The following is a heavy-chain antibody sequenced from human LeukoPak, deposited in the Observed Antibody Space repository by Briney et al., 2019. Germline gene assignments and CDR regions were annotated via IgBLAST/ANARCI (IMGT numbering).Heavy chain of an antibody. D-gene: IGHD1-14*01. CDR3: ARELGGTKTGGSDI. J-gene: IGHJ3*02. V-gene: IGHV3-64*02. Sequence: GGSLRLSCAAAGFRFSYHDMHWVRQAPGKGLEFVSSIGAAGAHTFYADSVKGIFTISRDNFQSTMYLQMDGLRPEDSAVYYCARELGGTKTGGSDIWGQGTVVTVSS. CDR2: IGAAGAHT. CDR1: GFRFSYHD.